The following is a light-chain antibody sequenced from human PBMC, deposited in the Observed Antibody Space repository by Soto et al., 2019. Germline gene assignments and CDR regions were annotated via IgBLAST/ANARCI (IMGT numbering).Light chain of an antibody. V-gene: IGKV3-15*01. Sequence: EIVMTQSPATLSVSPGGRATLSCRASQSISDTLAWYQQKPGQAPRLLIYSASRRATGFPGRFSGSGSGTDFTLTISSLKSEDLAVYYCQQYNNWPWTFGQGTKVEI. J-gene: IGKJ1*01. CDR3: QQYNNWPWT. CDR1: QSISDT. CDR2: SAS.